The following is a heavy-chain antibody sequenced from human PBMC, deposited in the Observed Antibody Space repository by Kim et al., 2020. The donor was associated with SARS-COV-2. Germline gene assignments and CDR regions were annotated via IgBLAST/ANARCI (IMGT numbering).Heavy chain of an antibody. Sequence: KSRVTVSVDTSKNQVSLKLSSVTAADTAVYYCARSKGDAFPPGGWYFDLWGRGTLVTVSS. V-gene: IGHV4-39*01. CDR3: ARSKGDAFPPGGWYFDL. D-gene: IGHD1-26*01. J-gene: IGHJ2*01.